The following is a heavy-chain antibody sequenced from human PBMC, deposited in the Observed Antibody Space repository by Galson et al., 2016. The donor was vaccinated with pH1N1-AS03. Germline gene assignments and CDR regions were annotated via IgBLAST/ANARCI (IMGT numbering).Heavy chain of an antibody. CDR3: ARENWSVEY. J-gene: IGHJ4*02. Sequence: SLRLSCAASGFTFTSYGIHWVRQAPGKGLEWVAFMRYDGAKENYADSVKGRFIISRDNAKNSLYLQMNSLRAEDTAVYYCARENWSVEYWGQGTLVIVSS. CDR1: GFTFTSYG. D-gene: IGHD1-1*01. V-gene: IGHV3-30*02. CDR2: MRYDGAKE.